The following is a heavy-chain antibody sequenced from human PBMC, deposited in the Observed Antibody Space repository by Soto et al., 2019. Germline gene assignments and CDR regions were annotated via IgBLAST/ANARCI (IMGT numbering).Heavy chain of an antibody. Sequence: QTLSLTCAISGDSVSSNIAAWNWIRQSPSRGLEWLGRTYFRSKWYNEYAPSVKSRITITPDTSKNQFSLQLNSVTPEDAALYYCARGGPIRGPCSGDHCHYNFDSWGQGSQVTVSS. CDR3: ARGGPIRGPCSGDHCHYNFDS. CDR1: GDSVSSNIAA. CDR2: TYFRSKWYN. V-gene: IGHV6-1*01. J-gene: IGHJ4*02. D-gene: IGHD2-15*01.